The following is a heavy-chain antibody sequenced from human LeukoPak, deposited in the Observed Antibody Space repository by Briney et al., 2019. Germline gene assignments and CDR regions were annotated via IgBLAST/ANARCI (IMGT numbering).Heavy chain of an antibody. V-gene: IGHV4-39*01. J-gene: IGHJ3*02. CDR3: ARLGGYNLSRNAFDI. Sequence: PSETLSLTCTVSGGSVSSTAYYWGWIRQTPGKGLEWIGNAYVNGHTYYNPSLKSRVTIVVDTSKNEFFLKLSSVTAADTAVYYCARLGGYNLSRNAFDIWGRGTLVTVSS. CDR2: AYVNGHT. CDR1: GGSVSSTAYY. D-gene: IGHD5-24*01.